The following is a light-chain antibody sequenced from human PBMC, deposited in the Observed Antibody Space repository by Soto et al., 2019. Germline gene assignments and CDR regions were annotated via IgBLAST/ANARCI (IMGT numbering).Light chain of an antibody. J-gene: IGKJ5*01. CDR3: HQYDNIPIT. CDR2: DAS. Sequence: DIQMTQSPSSLSASVGDRVTISCQASRDISKYLNWYQQKPGKAPKLLIYDASDLETGVPSRFSGSGSGTDFTFTISSLQPEDIATYYCHQYDNIPITFGQGTRLEIK. V-gene: IGKV1-33*01. CDR1: RDISKY.